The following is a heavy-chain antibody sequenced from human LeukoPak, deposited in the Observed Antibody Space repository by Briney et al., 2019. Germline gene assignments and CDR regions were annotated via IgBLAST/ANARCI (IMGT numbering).Heavy chain of an antibody. J-gene: IGHJ3*02. V-gene: IGHV1-18*01. CDR3: ARVLTGGDWYRVGATYDAFDI. CDR2: ISAYNGNT. Sequence: ASVKVSCKASGYTFTSYGISWVRQAPGQGLEWMGWISAYNGNTNYAQKLQGRVTMTTDTSTSTAYMELRSLRSDDTAVYYCARVLTGGDWYRVGATYDAFDIWGQGTMVTVSS. CDR1: GYTFTSYG. D-gene: IGHD2-21*02.